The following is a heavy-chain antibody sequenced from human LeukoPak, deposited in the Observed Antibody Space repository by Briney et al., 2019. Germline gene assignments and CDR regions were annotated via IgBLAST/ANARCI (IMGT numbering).Heavy chain of an antibody. V-gene: IGHV3-30*18. CDR2: ISYDGSNK. J-gene: IGHJ4*02. CDR3: AKILPDTVTADY. Sequence: GGSLRLSCAASGFTFSSYGMYWVRQAPGKGLEWVAVISYDGSNKYYADSVKGRFTISRDNSKNTLYLQMNSLRAEDTAVYYCAKILPDTVTADYWGQGTPVTVSS. D-gene: IGHD4-11*01. CDR1: GFTFSSYG.